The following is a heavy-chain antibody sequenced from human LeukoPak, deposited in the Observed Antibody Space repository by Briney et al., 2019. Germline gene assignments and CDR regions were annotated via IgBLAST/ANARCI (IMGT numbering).Heavy chain of an antibody. CDR3: AKEVTGHDYVWGSWDY. CDR2: IRYDGSNK. CDR1: GFTFSSYG. D-gene: IGHD3-16*01. J-gene: IGHJ4*02. Sequence: PGGSLRLSCAASGFTFSSYGMHWVRQAPGKGLEWVSFIRYDGSNKYYADSVKGRFTISRDNSKNTLYLQMNSLRAEDTAVYYCAKEVTGHDYVWGSWDYWGQGTLVTVSS. V-gene: IGHV3-30*02.